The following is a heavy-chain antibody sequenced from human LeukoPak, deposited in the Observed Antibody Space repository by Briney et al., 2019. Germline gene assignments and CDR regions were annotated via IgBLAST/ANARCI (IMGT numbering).Heavy chain of an antibody. V-gene: IGHV5-51*01. Sequence: LGESLKISCKGSGYSFTSYWIGWGRQLPGKGLEGVGIIYPGDSDTRYSPSFQGQVTISADKSISTAYLQWSSLKASDTAMYYCARRYCSGGSCSIFDPWGQGTLVTVSS. CDR2: IYPGDSDT. J-gene: IGHJ5*02. D-gene: IGHD2-15*01. CDR1: GYSFTSYW. CDR3: ARRYCSGGSCSIFDP.